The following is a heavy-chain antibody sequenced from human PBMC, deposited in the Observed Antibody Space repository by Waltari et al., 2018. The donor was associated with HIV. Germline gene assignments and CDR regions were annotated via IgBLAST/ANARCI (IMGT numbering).Heavy chain of an antibody. CDR2: ASHSGGT. J-gene: IGHJ2*01. Sequence: QVHLQESGPGLVKPSETLSLTCVVSGYSIQTDYSLGWFRQPPGKGLEWIGSASHSGGTFHNASLKSRATISLDRSKNQVSLKVISVTAADTAVYFCARAGVVPALFDLWGRGTLVTVSS. V-gene: IGHV4-38-2*01. CDR1: GYSIQTDYS. CDR3: ARAGVVPALFDL. D-gene: IGHD3-3*01.